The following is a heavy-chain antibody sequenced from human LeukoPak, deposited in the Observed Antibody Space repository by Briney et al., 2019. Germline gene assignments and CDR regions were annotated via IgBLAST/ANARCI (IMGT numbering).Heavy chain of an antibody. CDR2: IYYNGDT. D-gene: IGHD5-18*01. V-gene: IGHV4-39*01. CDR1: GASISSSSYY. Sequence: SETLSLTCTVSGASISSSSYYWGWIRQPPGKGLEWIGSIYYNGDTYYNSSLKSRLTISVDTSKNQFTLKLSSMTAADTALYYCARLRGYTSGNPGYWGQGSLVTLSS. J-gene: IGHJ4*02. CDR3: ARLRGYTSGNPGY.